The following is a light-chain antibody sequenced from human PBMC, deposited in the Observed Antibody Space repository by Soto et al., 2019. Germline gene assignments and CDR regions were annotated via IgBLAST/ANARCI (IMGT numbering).Light chain of an antibody. Sequence: DIQMTQSPSTLSASVGDRVTITCRASQSITTWLAWYQQKPGKAPKLLIHKASSLESGVPSRFRGSGSGTEFTLNISSLQPDDFATYYCQQYNRYSLTFGGGTKVEIK. CDR3: QQYNRYSLT. J-gene: IGKJ4*01. CDR1: QSITTW. CDR2: KAS. V-gene: IGKV1-5*03.